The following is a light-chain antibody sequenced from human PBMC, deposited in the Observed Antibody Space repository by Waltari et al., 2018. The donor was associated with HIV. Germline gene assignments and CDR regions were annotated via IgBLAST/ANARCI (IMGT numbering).Light chain of an antibody. CDR2: DVS. CDR1: SSDVGGYKY. CDR3: CSYAGSYTLV. V-gene: IGLV2-11*01. J-gene: IGLJ2*01. Sequence: QSALTQPRSVYGSPGQSVTISCTGTSSDVGGYKYVSWYQQHPGKAPNLMIYDVSKRPSGVPVRFSGSKSGNTASLTISGLQSEDEADYYCCSYAGSYTLVFGGGTKLTVL.